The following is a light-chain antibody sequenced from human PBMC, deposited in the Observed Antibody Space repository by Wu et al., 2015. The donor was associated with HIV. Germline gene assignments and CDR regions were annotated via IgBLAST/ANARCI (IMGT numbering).Light chain of an antibody. CDR1: HSVSSN. CDR2: GAS. J-gene: IGKJ2*01. CDR3: HQYGSSPGT. Sequence: EIVMTQSPATLSVSPGERATLSCRASHSVSSNLAWYQQKPGQAPRLLMYGASTRATGIPARFSGSGSGTDFTLTISRLEPEDFAVYYCHQYGSSPGTFGQGTKLEIK. V-gene: IGKV3-15*01.